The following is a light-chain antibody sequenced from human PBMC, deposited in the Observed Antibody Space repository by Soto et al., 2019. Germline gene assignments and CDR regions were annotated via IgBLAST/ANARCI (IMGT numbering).Light chain of an antibody. CDR2: LEGSGSY. CDR3: EAWDSNTRV. CDR1: SGHSSYI. J-gene: IGLJ3*02. V-gene: IGLV4-60*02. Sequence: QSVLTQSSSASASLGSSVKLTCTLSSGHSSYIIAWHQQQPGKAPRYLMKLEGSGSYNKGRGVPARFSGSSSGADRYLTISNLQFEDEADYYCEAWDSNTRVFGGGTKLTVL.